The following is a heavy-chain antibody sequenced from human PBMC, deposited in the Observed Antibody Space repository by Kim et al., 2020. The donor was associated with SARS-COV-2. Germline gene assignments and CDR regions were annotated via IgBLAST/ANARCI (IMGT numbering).Heavy chain of an antibody. Sequence: NPSLKSRVTISVDTSKNQFSLKLSSVTAADPAVYYCARAGSWYSGYYFDYWGQGTLVTVSS. D-gene: IGHD6-13*01. CDR3: ARAGSWYSGYYFDY. V-gene: IGHV4-34*01. J-gene: IGHJ4*02.